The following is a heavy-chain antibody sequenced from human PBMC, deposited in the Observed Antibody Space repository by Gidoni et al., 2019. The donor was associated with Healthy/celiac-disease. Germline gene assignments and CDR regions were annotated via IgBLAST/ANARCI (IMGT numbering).Heavy chain of an antibody. D-gene: IGHD3-16*01. Sequence: QVQLVQSGAEVKKPGASVKVSCKASGYTFTSYYMHWVRQAPGQGLEWMGIINPKGGYTRYGQKFQGRVTLTRETATSKVYMELSSLRSEDTAVYYCARDLDYYGMDVWGQGTTVTVSS. CDR3: ARDLDYYGMDV. J-gene: IGHJ6*02. V-gene: IGHV1-46*01. CDR2: INPKGGYT. CDR1: GYTFTSYY.